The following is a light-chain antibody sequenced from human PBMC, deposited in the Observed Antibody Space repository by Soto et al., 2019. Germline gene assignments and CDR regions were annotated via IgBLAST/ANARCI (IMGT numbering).Light chain of an antibody. CDR2: EVT. CDR3: SSYAXISNVI. V-gene: IGLV2-8*01. CDR1: SSDVGGYDY. Sequence: QSALTQPPSASGSPGQSVTISCTGTSSDVGGYDYVSWYQQQSGKAPKLIIYEVTNRPSGVPDRFSGSKSGNTASLTVSGLQAXXEXXYYCSSYAXISNVIFGAGTKLTVL. J-gene: IGLJ2*01.